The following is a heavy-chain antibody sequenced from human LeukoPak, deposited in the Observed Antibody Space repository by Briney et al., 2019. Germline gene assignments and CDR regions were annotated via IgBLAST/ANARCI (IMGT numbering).Heavy chain of an antibody. CDR1: GGSISSSSYY. Sequence: SETLSLTCTVSGGSISSSSYYWGWIRQPPGKGLEWIGSIYYSGSTYYNPSLKSRVTISVDTSKNQFSLKLSSVTAADTAVYYWARDLSGSGDPGWFDPWGQGTLVTVSS. V-gene: IGHV4-39*07. J-gene: IGHJ5*02. CDR3: ARDLSGSGDPGWFDP. CDR2: IYYSGST. D-gene: IGHD2-15*01.